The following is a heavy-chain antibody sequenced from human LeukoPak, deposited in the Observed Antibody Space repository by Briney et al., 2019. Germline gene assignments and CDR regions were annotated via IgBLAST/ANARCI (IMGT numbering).Heavy chain of an antibody. D-gene: IGHD3-22*01. Sequence: GESLKISCNGSGYSFTSYWIGWVRQTPGKRLEWVGIIYPGDSDTTDSPSFQGQVTISADKSISTAYLQWSSLKASDTAMYYCWRLSHYDSSGPALGYFDYWGQGTLVTVSS. CDR3: WRLSHYDSSGPALGYFDY. CDR2: IYPGDSDT. CDR1: GYSFTSYW. J-gene: IGHJ4*02. V-gene: IGHV5-51*01.